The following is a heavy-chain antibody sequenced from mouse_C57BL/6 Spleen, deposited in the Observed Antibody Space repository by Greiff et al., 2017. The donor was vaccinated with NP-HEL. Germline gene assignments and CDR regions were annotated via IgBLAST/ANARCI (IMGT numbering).Heavy chain of an antibody. J-gene: IGHJ1*03. CDR1: GYTFTSYW. V-gene: IGHV1-62-3*01. CDR2: IDPNSGGT. CDR3: ARYVSGDWYFDV. D-gene: IGHD1-3*01. Sequence: QVQLQQPGAELVKPGASVKLSCKASGYTFTSYWMHWVKQRPGRGLEWIGRIDPNSGGTKYNEKFKSKATLTVDKSSSTAYMELRSLTSEDSAVYFCARYVSGDWYFDVWGTGATVTVA.